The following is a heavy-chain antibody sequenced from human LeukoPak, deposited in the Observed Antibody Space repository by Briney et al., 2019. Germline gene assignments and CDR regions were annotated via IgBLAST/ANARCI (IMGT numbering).Heavy chain of an antibody. D-gene: IGHD5-18*01. V-gene: IGHV3-30-3*01. J-gene: IGHJ3*02. Sequence: GGSLRLSCAASGFTFSSYAMHWVRQAPGKGLEWVAVISYDGSNKYYADSVKGRFTISRDNSKNTLYLQMNSLRAEDTAVYYCAKDFGSGSYRQNAFDIWGQGTMVTVSS. CDR1: GFTFSSYA. CDR2: ISYDGSNK. CDR3: AKDFGSGSYRQNAFDI.